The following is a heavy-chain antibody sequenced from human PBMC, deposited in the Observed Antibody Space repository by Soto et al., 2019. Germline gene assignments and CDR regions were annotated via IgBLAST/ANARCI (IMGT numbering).Heavy chain of an antibody. CDR3: ARHSPAISISDH. Sequence: PSETLSVTCPVSRRSITSSSYYWAWIRQPPGKGLEWLGSIYYSGSTYYNPSLKSRVTISVDTSKNQFSLKLSSVTAADTAVYYCARHSPAISISDHWGQGTLVTVS. CDR1: RRSITSSSYY. D-gene: IGHD3-3*01. V-gene: IGHV4-39*01. CDR2: IYYSGST. J-gene: IGHJ4*02.